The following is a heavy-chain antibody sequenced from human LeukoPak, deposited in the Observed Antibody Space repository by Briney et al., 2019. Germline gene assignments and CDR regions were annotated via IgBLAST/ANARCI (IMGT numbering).Heavy chain of an antibody. Sequence: PSETLSLTCSVSGDSIGSSYWTWIRQSPGKGLEWIGYIYYSGSTNYSPSLKSRVTISVDTSNNQFSLQLRSVTAADTAIYYCARGRARDGSYPWLDSWGKGTLVTVSS. CDR3: ARGRARDGSYPWLDS. CDR2: IYYSGST. D-gene: IGHD3-16*02. J-gene: IGHJ5*01. CDR1: GDSIGSSY. V-gene: IGHV4-59*01.